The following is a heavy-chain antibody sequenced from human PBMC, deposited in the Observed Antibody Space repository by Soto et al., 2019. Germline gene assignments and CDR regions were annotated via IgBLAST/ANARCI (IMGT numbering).Heavy chain of an antibody. V-gene: IGHV3-23*01. CDR1: GFTFSIFA. CDR3: SRDPNGEYIGAFDN. CDR2: ITGNGDYA. Sequence: GSLRLSCAASGFTFSIFAMTWVRQAPGKGLEWVASITGNGDYARYTDSVQGRFTISRDNSKNTLYLQMNSLRTEDTALYYCSRDPNGEYIGAFDNWGQGTMVTVSS. J-gene: IGHJ3*02. D-gene: IGHD4-17*01.